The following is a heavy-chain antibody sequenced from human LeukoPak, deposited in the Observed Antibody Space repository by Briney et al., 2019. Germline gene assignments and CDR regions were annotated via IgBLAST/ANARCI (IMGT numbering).Heavy chain of an antibody. CDR3: VKPGYSYGYYFDY. CDR2: ISSNGGST. J-gene: IGHJ4*02. D-gene: IGHD5-18*01. Sequence: GGSLGLSCSASGFTFSSYAMHWVRQAPGKGLEYVSAISSNGGSTYYADSVKGRFTISRDNSKNTLYLQMSSLRAEDTAVYYCVKPGYSYGYYFDYWGQGTLVTVSS. CDR1: GFTFSSYA. V-gene: IGHV3-64D*06.